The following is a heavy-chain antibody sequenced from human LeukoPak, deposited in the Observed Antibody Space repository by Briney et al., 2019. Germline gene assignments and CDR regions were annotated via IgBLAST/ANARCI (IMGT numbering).Heavy chain of an antibody. CDR2: INPNNGGT. CDR3: ARPTYCSGASCYWGY. CDR1: GYTFTDYY. D-gene: IGHD2-15*01. Sequence: GASGKVSCKASGYTFTDYYMHWVRQAPGQGLEWMGWINPNNGGTKYAQKFQGRVTMTSDTSISTAYMELSRLRSDDTAVYYCARPTYCSGASCYWGYWGQGTLVTVSS. V-gene: IGHV1-2*02. J-gene: IGHJ4*02.